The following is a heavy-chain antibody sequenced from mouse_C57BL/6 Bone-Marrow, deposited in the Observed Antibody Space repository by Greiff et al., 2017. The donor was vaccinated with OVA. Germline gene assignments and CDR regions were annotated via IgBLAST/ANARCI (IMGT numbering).Heavy chain of an antibody. CDR3: ALYGSYWYFDV. J-gene: IGHJ1*03. CDR1: GYTFTSYW. Sequence: QVQLQQPGAELVKPGASVKLSCKASGYTFTSYWMHWVKQRPGQGLEWIGMIHPNSGSTNYNEKVKSKATLTVDKSSSTAYMQLSSLTSEDSAVYYCALYGSYWYFDVWGTGTTVTVSS. CDR2: IHPNSGST. V-gene: IGHV1-64*01. D-gene: IGHD1-1*01.